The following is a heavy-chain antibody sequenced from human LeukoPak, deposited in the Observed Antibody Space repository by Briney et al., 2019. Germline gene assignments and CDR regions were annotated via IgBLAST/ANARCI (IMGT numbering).Heavy chain of an antibody. CDR3: ARGKPRIDAFDF. D-gene: IGHD1-14*01. J-gene: IGHJ3*01. V-gene: IGHV4-59*01. CDR2: IYYSGST. Sequence: ASETLSLTCTVSGGSISSYYWSWIRQPPGKGLEWIGYIYYSGSTNYNPSLKSRVTISVDTSKNQFSLKLSSMTAADTAVYYCARGKPRIDAFDFWGKGTMVTV. CDR1: GGSISSYY.